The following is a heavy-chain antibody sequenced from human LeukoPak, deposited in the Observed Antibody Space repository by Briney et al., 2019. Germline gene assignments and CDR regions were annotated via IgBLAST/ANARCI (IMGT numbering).Heavy chain of an antibody. CDR1: GGTFSSYA. CDR2: IIPIFGTA. Sequence: SVKVSCKASGGTFSSYAISWVRQAPGQGLEWMGGIIPIFGTANYAQKFQGRVTITADESTSTAYMELSSLRSEDTAVYYCARSREGYYYYYYMDVWGKGATVTVSS. D-gene: IGHD1-26*01. J-gene: IGHJ6*03. CDR3: ARSREGYYYYYYMDV. V-gene: IGHV1-69*13.